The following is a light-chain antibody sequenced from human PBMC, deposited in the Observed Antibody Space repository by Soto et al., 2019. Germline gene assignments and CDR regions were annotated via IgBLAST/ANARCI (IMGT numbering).Light chain of an antibody. V-gene: IGLV1-47*02. J-gene: IGLJ3*02. Sequence: QLVLTQAPSASGTPGQRVTISCSGSTSNIGSNYVYWYQQLPGTAPKLLIHSNNQRPSGVPDRFSGSKSGTSASLAISGLRSEDEADYYCSTRDDSLSGPAWVFGGGTKLTVL. CDR1: TSNIGSNY. CDR3: STRDDSLSGPAWV. CDR2: SNN.